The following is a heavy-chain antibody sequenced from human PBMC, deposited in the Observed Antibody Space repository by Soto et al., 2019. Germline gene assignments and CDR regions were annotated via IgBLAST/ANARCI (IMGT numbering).Heavy chain of an antibody. CDR2: MNPNSGNT. CDR1: GYTFTSYD. V-gene: IGHV1-8*01. D-gene: IGHD3-10*01. CDR3: ARAGPGGRYYYYYGMDV. Sequence: GASVKVSCKASGYTFTSYDINWVRQATGQGLEWMGWMNPNSGNTGYAQKFQGRVTMTRNTSISTAYMELSSLRSEDTAVYYCARAGPGGRYYYYYGMDVWGQGTTVTVSS. J-gene: IGHJ6*02.